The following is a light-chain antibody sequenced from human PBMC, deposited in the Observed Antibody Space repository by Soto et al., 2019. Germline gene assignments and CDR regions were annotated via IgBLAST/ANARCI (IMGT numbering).Light chain of an antibody. V-gene: IGLV1-51*01. J-gene: IGLJ3*02. CDR3: GTWDSSLSAGV. Sequence: QSVLTQPPSVSAPPGQKVTISCYGSSSNIGSNYVSWYQQLPGSAPKLLIYDNNKRPSGIPDRFSGSKSGTSATLGITGLQTGDEADYYCGTWDSSLSAGVFGGGTKLTVL. CDR2: DNN. CDR1: SSNIGSNY.